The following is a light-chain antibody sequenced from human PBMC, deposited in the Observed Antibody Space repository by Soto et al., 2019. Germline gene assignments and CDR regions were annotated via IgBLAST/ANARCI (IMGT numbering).Light chain of an antibody. CDR2: GGS. J-gene: IGKJ3*01. CDR1: KSLRNND. V-gene: IGKV3-20*01. Sequence: ALTPSPGPLSLSPGASAILSCRTSKSLRNNDLAGYQQEFGPAPMLLVAGGSRRATGIPDSFSGSGSGTDFTLTIIRLEPEDFSVYYCHQYGTAPLTFGPGTKVDIK. CDR3: HQYGTAPLT.